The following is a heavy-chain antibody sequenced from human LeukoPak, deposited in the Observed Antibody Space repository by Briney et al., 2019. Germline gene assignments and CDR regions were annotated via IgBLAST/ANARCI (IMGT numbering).Heavy chain of an antibody. CDR1: GGSFSGYY. V-gene: IGHV4-34*01. J-gene: IGHJ5*02. D-gene: IGHD6-13*01. CDR3: ARGRVAAARRARFDP. CDR2: INHSGST. Sequence: SETLSLTCAVYGGSFSGYYWSWIRQPPGKGLEWIGEINHSGSTNYNPSLKSRVTISVDTSKNQFSLKLSSVTAADTAVYYCARGRVAAARRARFDPWGQGTLVTVSS.